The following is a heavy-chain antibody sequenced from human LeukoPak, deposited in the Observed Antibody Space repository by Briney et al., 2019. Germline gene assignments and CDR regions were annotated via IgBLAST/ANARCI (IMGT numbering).Heavy chain of an antibody. D-gene: IGHD3-10*01. CDR1: GGSISSSSYY. Sequence: SETLSLTCTVSGGSISSSSYYWGWIRQPPGKGLEWIGSIYYSGSTYYNPSLKSRVTISVDTSKNQFSLKLSSVTAADTAVYYCARDVYGSRSFDYWGQGTLVTVSS. CDR2: IYYSGST. V-gene: IGHV4-39*07. J-gene: IGHJ4*02. CDR3: ARDVYGSRSFDY.